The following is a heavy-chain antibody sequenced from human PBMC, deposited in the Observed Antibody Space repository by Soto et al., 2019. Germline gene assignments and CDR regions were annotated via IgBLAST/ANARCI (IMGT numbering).Heavy chain of an antibody. Sequence: PSETLSLTCTVSGGSISSYYWSWIRQPPGKGLEWIGYIYYSGSAYYNPSLESRVTISLDTSRNEFSLNLTSVTAADTAVYFCARVEYDTETYYYDHWGQGALVTVSS. CDR1: GGSISSYY. V-gene: IGHV4-59*12. CDR3: ARVEYDTETYYYDH. D-gene: IGHD3-22*01. CDR2: IYYSGSA. J-gene: IGHJ5*02.